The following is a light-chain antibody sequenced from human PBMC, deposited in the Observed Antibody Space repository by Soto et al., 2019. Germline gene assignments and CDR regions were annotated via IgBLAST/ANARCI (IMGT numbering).Light chain of an antibody. CDR3: AAWDDSLSGWV. Sequence: QSVLTQSPSASGTPGQRVTFSCSGSSSNIGSNYVYWYQQLPGTAPKLLIYRNNQRPSGVPDRFSGSKSGTSASLAISGLRSEDEADYYCAAWDDSLSGWVFGGGTKLTVL. CDR2: RNN. J-gene: IGLJ3*02. CDR1: SSNIGSNY. V-gene: IGLV1-47*01.